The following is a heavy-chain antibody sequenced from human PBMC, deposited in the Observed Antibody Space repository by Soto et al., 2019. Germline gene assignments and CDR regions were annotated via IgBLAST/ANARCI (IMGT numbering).Heavy chain of an antibody. CDR1: GFTFSNYG. D-gene: IGHD5-12*01. CDR2: IWFDGSNK. V-gene: IGHV3-33*01. J-gene: IGHJ4*02. CDR3: ARVADKWHPHPFDY. Sequence: QVHLVESGGGVVQPGRSLRLSCAASGFTFSNYGMHWARQTPGKGLEWLAIIWFDGSNKYYADSVKGRFTISRDNSKNTLYLQMNSLRAEDTAVYFCARVADKWHPHPFDYWGQGTLVTVST.